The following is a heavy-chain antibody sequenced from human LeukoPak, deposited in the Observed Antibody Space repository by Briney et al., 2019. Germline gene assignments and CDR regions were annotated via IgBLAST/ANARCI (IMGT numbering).Heavy chain of an antibody. Sequence: PSETLSLTCTVSGGSISSSSYYWGWIRQPPGKGLEWIGSIYYSGSTYYNPSLKSRVTISVDTSKNQFSLKLSSVTAADTAVYYCARDRFRLGIPDAFDIWGQGTMVTVSS. CDR3: ARDRFRLGIPDAFDI. CDR2: IYYSGST. D-gene: IGHD5-18*01. CDR1: GGSISSSSYY. V-gene: IGHV4-39*07. J-gene: IGHJ3*02.